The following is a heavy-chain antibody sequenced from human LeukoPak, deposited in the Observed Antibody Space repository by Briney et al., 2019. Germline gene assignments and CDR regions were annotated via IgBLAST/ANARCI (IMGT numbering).Heavy chain of an antibody. CDR3: ANYGDYQYFDY. Sequence: GGSLRLSCAASGFTFINYGMHRVRQAPGKGLEWVAVISYDATNKYYADSVKGRFTISRDNSKNTLYLQMNSLKTDDTAVYYCANYGDYQYFDYWGQGTPVTVSS. CDR1: GFTFINYG. V-gene: IGHV3-30*18. CDR2: ISYDATNK. J-gene: IGHJ4*02. D-gene: IGHD4-17*01.